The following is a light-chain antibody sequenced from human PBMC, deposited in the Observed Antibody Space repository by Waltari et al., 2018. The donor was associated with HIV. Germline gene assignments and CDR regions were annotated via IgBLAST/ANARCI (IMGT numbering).Light chain of an antibody. CDR1: NNDVGAYKY. CDR2: DVS. J-gene: IGLJ2*01. CDR3: SSYTSGNVI. V-gene: IGLV2-14*03. Sequence: QSALTQPASVSGSPGQSITISCIGINNDVGAYKYVSWYQQHPGKAPQLMIYDVSNRPSGISSRFSGSKSANTASLTISGLQAEDEADYYCSSYTSGNVIFGGGTKLTVL.